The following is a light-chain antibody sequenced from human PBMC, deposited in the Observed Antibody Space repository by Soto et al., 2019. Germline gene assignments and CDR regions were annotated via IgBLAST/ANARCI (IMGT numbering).Light chain of an antibody. Sequence: QSPGTLSVSPGERVTLSCRPSQSVGRNLAWYQQKPGQAPRLLIYTTSTRAPGIPARFSGSGSGTEFTLTISSLQSEDVAVYYGQQYNNWPDSFGGGTKVESK. CDR3: QQYNNWPDS. CDR2: TTS. V-gene: IGKV3-15*01. J-gene: IGKJ4*01. CDR1: QSVGRN.